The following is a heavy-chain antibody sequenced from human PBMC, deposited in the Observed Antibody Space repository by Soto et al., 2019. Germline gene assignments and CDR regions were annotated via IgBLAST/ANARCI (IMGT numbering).Heavy chain of an antibody. Sequence: QVQLQESGPGLVKPSGTLSLTCAVSGGSVSSSNWWSWVRQSPGKGLEWMGEIYHSGGAHYNPSHKSRATISLDKSKNQFSLRLTSVTAADTAVYYCARVPGVVVSADDAFDIWGPGTRVIVSS. J-gene: IGHJ3*02. CDR2: IYHSGGA. V-gene: IGHV4-4*02. D-gene: IGHD2-21*02. CDR3: ARVPGVVVSADDAFDI. CDR1: GGSVSSSNW.